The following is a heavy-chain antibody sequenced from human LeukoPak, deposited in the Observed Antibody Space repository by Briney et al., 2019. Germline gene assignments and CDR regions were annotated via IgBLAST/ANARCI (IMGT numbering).Heavy chain of an antibody. Sequence: PGGSLRLSCAGAGINLTNSAINWVRQAPGQGQERVSFVSGSGGTRHYGASVKGRFTISRDDSNNMIYPQMRSLRPDATARYFCVRDASYTLGSIFDPWGQGTVVTVSS. D-gene: IGHD3-16*01. V-gene: IGHV3-23*01. CDR3: VRDASYTLGSIFDP. J-gene: IGHJ5*02. CDR2: VSGSGGTR. CDR1: GINLTNSA.